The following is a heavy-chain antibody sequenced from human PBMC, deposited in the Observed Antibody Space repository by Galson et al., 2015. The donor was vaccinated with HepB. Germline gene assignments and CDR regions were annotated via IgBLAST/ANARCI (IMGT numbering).Heavy chain of an antibody. J-gene: IGHJ5*02. CDR1: GGTFSSYA. CDR3: GSDPNPYPGDIIVVPAAT. D-gene: IGHD2-2*01. V-gene: IGHV1-69*13. CDR2: VIPIFGTE. Sequence: SVKVSCKASGGTFSSYAISWVRQAPGQGLEWMGGVIPIFGTENYAQKFQGRVTITADEFTSTAYMELSSLRPEVTAAYYCGSDPNPYPGDIIVVPAATWGQGTLVTVSS.